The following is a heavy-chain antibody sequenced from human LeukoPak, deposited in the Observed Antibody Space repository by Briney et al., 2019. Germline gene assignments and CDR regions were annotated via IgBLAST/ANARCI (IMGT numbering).Heavy chain of an antibody. CDR2: IYHSGST. CDR1: GGSISSGGYS. CDR3: ARNDYDTSGYYYRL. J-gene: IGHJ4*02. V-gene: IGHV4-30-2*01. Sequence: SQTLSLTCAVSGGSISSGGYSWSWIRQPPGKGLEWIGYIYHSGSTYYNPSLKSRVTISVDRSKNQFSLKLSSVTAADTAVYYCARNDYDTSGYYYRLWGQGTLVTVSS. D-gene: IGHD3-22*01.